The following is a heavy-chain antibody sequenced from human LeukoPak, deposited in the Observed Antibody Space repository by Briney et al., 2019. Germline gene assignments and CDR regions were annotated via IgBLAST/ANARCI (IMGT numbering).Heavy chain of an antibody. CDR2: INPNSGGT. D-gene: IGHD2-2*01. CDR3: AREAFWGYCSSTSCPPGPDY. Sequence: ASVKVSCKASGYTFTGCYMHWVRQAPGQGLEWMGWINPNSGGTNYAQKFQGRVTMTRDTSISTAYMELSRLRSDDTAVYYCAREAFWGYCSSTSCPPGPDYWGQGTLVTVSS. CDR1: GYTFTGCY. V-gene: IGHV1-2*02. J-gene: IGHJ4*02.